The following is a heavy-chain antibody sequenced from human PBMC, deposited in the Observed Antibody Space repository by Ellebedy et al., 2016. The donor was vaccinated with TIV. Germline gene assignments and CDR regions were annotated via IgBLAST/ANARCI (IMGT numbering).Heavy chain of an antibody. CDR1: GFTFTNAW. CDR3: ATGEDLDAFDI. CDR2: VKSKTDGGTT. Sequence: GGSLRLSXAASGFTFTNAWMHWVRQAPGKGLVWVGRVKSKTDGGTTDYVASVGGRFTISRDDSKNTLDLHMNSLKTEDTAVYYCATGEDLDAFDIWGQGTMVTVSS. J-gene: IGHJ3*02. D-gene: IGHD2-15*01. V-gene: IGHV3-15*01.